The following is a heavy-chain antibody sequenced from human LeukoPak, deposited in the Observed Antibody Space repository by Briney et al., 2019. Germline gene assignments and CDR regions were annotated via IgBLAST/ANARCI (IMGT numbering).Heavy chain of an antibody. D-gene: IGHD2-15*01. CDR3: AREIVVVGMDV. CDR2: IYYSGST. J-gene: IGHJ6*02. V-gene: IGHV4-31*03. CDR1: GGSISSGGYY. Sequence: SQTLSLTCTVSGGSISSGGYYWSWIRQHPGKGLEWIGYIYYSGSTYYSPSLKSRVTISVDTSKNQFSLKLSSVTAADTAVYYCAREIVVVGMDVWGQGTTVTVSS.